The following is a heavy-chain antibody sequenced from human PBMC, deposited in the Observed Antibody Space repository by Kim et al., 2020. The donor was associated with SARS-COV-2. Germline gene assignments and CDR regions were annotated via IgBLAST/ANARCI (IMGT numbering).Heavy chain of an antibody. Sequence: YAQRFTGRFVFSLDTSVSTAYLQISSLKAEDTAVYYCARKGDGSSWSFGYWGQGTLVTVSS. V-gene: IGHV7-4-1*02. J-gene: IGHJ4*02. D-gene: IGHD6-13*01. CDR3: ARKGDGSSWSFGY.